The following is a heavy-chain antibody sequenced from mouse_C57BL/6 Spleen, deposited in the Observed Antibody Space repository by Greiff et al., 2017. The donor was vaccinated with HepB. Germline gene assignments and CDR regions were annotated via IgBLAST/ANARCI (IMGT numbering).Heavy chain of an antibody. CDR3: ARDPLITTVVATDWYFDV. V-gene: IGHV5-4*01. J-gene: IGHJ1*03. CDR1: GFTFSSYA. CDR2: ISDGGSYT. D-gene: IGHD1-1*01. Sequence: EVMLVESGGGLVKPGGSLKLSCAASGFTFSSYAMSWVRQTPEKRLEWVATISDGGSYTYYPDNVKGRFTISRDNAKNNLYLQMSHLKSEDTAMYYCARDPLITTVVATDWYFDVWGTGTTVTVS.